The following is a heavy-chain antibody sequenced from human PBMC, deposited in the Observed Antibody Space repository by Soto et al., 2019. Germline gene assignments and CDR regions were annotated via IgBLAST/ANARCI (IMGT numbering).Heavy chain of an antibody. CDR3: AIDVSGYDFYESSYSGY. J-gene: IGHJ4*02. CDR2: IYYSGST. CDR1: GGSISSGGYY. V-gene: IGHV4-31*03. Sequence: ASETLSLTCTVSGGSISSGGYYWSWIRQHPGRGLEWIGYIYYSGSTYYNPSLKSRVTISVDTSKNQFSLKLSSVTAADTAVYYCAIDVSGYDFYESSYSGYWGQGTLVTVSS. D-gene: IGHD5-12*01.